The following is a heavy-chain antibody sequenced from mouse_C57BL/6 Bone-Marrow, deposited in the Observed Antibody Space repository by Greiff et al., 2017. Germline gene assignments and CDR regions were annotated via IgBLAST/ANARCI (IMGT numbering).Heavy chain of an antibody. D-gene: IGHD1-1*01. J-gene: IGHJ1*03. CDR3: ARGRGSSSRYFDV. Sequence: QVQLQQPGAELVKPGASVKLSCKASGYTFTSYWMHWVKQRPGQGLEWIGMIHPNSGSTNYNEKFKSKATLTVDKSSSTAYMQLSSLTSEDSAVYYCARGRGSSSRYFDVWGTGTTVTVSS. CDR2: IHPNSGST. CDR1: GYTFTSYW. V-gene: IGHV1-64*01.